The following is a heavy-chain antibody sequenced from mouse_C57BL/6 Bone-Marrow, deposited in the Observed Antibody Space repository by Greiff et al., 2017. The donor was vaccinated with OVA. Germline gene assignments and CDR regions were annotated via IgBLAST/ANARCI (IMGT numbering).Heavy chain of an antibody. CDR1: GFTFSSYA. CDR2: ISDCGSYT. CDR3: ARDWSIFAY. D-gene: IGHD2-10*02. J-gene: IGHJ3*01. Sequence: VQGVESGGGLVKPGGSLKLSCAASGFTFSSYAMSWVRQTPEKRLEWVAPISDCGSYTYYPANVKGRFTITRDNAKNNLYRQMSHLKSEDTAMYYCARDWSIFAYWGQGTLVTVSA. V-gene: IGHV5-4*01.